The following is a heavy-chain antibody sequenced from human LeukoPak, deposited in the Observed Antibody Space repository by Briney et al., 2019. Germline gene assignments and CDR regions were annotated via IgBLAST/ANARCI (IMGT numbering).Heavy chain of an antibody. CDR1: GFTFSRYW. J-gene: IGHJ4*02. CDR2: IKQDGSEK. CDR3: ARSAGSSGWYEGYYFDY. Sequence: PAGGSLRLSCAASGFTFSRYWMSWVRQAPGKGLEGVANIKQDGSEKYYVDSVKGRFTISRDNAKIPLYLQMNSLRAEDTAIYYCARSAGSSGWYEGYYFDYWGQGTLVTVSS. V-gene: IGHV3-7*01. D-gene: IGHD6-13*01.